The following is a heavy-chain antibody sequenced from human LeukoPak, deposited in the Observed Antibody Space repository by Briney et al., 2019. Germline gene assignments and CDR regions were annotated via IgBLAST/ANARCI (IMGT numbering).Heavy chain of an antibody. Sequence: GGSLRLSCVGSGFTFSNYWMSWVRQAPGKGLEWVANIRQDGDDKNHVDSVKGRFSISRGNAKNSLYLQMNTLRVEDAAVYYCTRDDTFRLDYWGQGILVTVSS. CDR1: GFTFSNYW. V-gene: IGHV3-7*01. CDR3: TRDDTFRLDY. CDR2: IRQDGDDK. J-gene: IGHJ4*02. D-gene: IGHD3-16*01.